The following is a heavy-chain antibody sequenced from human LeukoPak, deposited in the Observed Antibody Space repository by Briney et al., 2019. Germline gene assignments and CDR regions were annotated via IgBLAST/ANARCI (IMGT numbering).Heavy chain of an antibody. CDR2: ITGNGDST. V-gene: IGHV3-23*01. D-gene: IGHD3-9*01. Sequence: GGSLRLSCAASGFIFRNYAMSWVRQAPGKGLEWVLAITGNGDSTYYSDSVKGRFTISRDNSKNTLYVEMNSLRAEDTAMYYCAKWGDYDILTGYYVSDFWGQGTLVTVSS. CDR1: GFIFRNYA. CDR3: AKWGDYDILTGYYVSDF. J-gene: IGHJ4*02.